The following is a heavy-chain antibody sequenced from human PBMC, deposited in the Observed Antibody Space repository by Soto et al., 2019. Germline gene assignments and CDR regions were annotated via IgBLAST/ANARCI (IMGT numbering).Heavy chain of an antibody. CDR2: IIPIFGTA. Sequence: SVKVSCKASGGTFSSHAISWVRQAPGQGLEWMGGIIPIFGTANYAQKFQGRVTITADESTSTAYMELSSLRSEDTAVYYCARDPSGYELTPSDYWGQGTLVTVSS. CDR1: GGTFSSHA. V-gene: IGHV1-69*13. D-gene: IGHD5-12*01. J-gene: IGHJ4*02. CDR3: ARDPSGYELTPSDY.